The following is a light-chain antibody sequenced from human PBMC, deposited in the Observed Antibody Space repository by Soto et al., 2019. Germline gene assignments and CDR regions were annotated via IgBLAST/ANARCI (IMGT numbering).Light chain of an antibody. J-gene: IGKJ1*01. Sequence: EIVMTQSPATLSLSPGERATLSCRASQSVSSNLAWFKQKPGQAPRLLSYGTSTRATGIPARFSGSGSGTEFTLTISSLQSEDFAVYYCQQYNNWPRTFGQGTKVDI. CDR1: QSVSSN. V-gene: IGKV3-15*01. CDR2: GTS. CDR3: QQYNNWPRT.